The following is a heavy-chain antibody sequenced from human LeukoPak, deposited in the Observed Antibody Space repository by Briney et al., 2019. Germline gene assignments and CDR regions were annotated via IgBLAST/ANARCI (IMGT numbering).Heavy chain of an antibody. D-gene: IGHD4-17*01. V-gene: IGHV3-21*01. CDR1: AFTFSTYS. CDR2: ISSSGTYI. J-gene: IGHJ3*02. Sequence: PGGSLRLSCAASAFTFSTYSMNWVRQAPGKGLEWVSSISSSGTYIYYTDSVKGRFTTSRDNAKNSLYLQMNSLRAEGTAVYYCARVRGLFGAYAVLDAFDMWGQGAMVTVSS. CDR3: ARVRGLFGAYAVLDAFDM.